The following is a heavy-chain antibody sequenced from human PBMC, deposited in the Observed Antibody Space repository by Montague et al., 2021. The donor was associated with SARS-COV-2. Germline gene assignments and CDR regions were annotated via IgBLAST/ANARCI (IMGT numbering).Heavy chain of an antibody. Sequence: TLSLTCTVSGGSISSGGYYWSWIRQHPGKGLEWFGYIYYSGXTXYXXXXKXRVTISVDTSKNQFSLKLSSVTAADTALYYCARDLGNLYDFWSTGYGMDVWGQGTTVTVSS. CDR1: GGSISSGGYY. V-gene: IGHV4-31*03. CDR3: ARDLGNLYDFWSTGYGMDV. D-gene: IGHD3-3*01. CDR2: IYYSGXT. J-gene: IGHJ6*02.